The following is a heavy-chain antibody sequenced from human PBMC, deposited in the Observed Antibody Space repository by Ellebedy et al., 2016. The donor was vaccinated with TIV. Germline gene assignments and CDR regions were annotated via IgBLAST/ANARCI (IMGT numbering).Heavy chain of an antibody. Sequence: GGSLRLSCAASGFSFSSFWMSWVRQAPGKGLEWVANINQGGSERYYVDSVKGRFTISRDNAKNSLYLEMNSLRAEDTAVYYCATDGSYGDYLSPAHAFEIWGQGTMVAVSS. CDR3: ATDGSYGDYLSPAHAFEI. J-gene: IGHJ3*02. CDR2: INQGGSER. CDR1: GFSFSSFW. D-gene: IGHD4-17*01. V-gene: IGHV3-7*01.